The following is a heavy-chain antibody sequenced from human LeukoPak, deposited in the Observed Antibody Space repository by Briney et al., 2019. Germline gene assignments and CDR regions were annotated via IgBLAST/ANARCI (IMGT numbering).Heavy chain of an antibody. V-gene: IGHV4-59*01. CDR3: ARGLDCYDSSGYYYGKYFDY. D-gene: IGHD3-22*01. J-gene: IGHJ4*02. CDR2: IYYSGST. CDR1: GGSISSYY. Sequence: SETLSLTCTVSGGSISSYYWSWIRQPPGKGLEWIGYIYYSGSTNYNPSLKSRVTISVDTSKNQFSLKLSSVTAADTAVYYCARGLDCYDSSGYYYGKYFDYWGQGTLVTVSS.